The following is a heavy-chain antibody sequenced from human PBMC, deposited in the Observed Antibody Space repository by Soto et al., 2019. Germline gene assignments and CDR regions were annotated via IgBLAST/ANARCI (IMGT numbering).Heavy chain of an antibody. CDR3: ARDDIPGIAVAKYGMDV. CDR2: ISYDGSNK. Sequence: GGSLRLSCAASGFTFSSYAMHWVRQAPGKGLEWVAVISYDGSNKYYADSVKGRFTISRDNSKNTLYLQMNSLRAEDTAVYYCARDDIPGIAVAKYGMDVWGQGTTVTVSS. V-gene: IGHV3-30-3*01. CDR1: GFTFSSYA. D-gene: IGHD6-19*01. J-gene: IGHJ6*02.